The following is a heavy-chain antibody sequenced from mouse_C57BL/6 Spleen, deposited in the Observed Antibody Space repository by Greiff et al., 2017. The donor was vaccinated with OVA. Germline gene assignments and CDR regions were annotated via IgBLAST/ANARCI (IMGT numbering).Heavy chain of an antibody. CDR3: ARHGSSPSWFAY. CDR2: IYPRSGNT. D-gene: IGHD1-1*01. Sequence: VKLQESGAELARPGASVKLSCKASGYTFTSYGISWVKQRTGQGLEWIGEIYPRSGNTYYNEKFKGKATLTADKSSSTAYMELRSLTSEDSAVYFCARHGSSPSWFAYWGQGTLVTVSA. V-gene: IGHV1-81*01. J-gene: IGHJ3*01. CDR1: GYTFTSYG.